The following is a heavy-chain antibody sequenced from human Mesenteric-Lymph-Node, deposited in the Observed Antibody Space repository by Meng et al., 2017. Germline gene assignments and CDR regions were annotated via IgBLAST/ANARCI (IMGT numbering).Heavy chain of an antibody. D-gene: IGHD2-2*01. J-gene: IGHJ4*02. CDR3: ARGRYASVGFDY. V-gene: IGHV3-11*04. Sequence: VQVVESGGGLVRPGGSLRLCCADSGFTFSDYYMSWIRQAPGKGLEWVSYISSSGSTIYYADSVKGRFTISRDNAKNMLYLQMNSLRAEDTAVYYCARGRYASVGFDYWGQGTLVTVSS. CDR2: ISSSGSTI. CDR1: GFTFSDYY.